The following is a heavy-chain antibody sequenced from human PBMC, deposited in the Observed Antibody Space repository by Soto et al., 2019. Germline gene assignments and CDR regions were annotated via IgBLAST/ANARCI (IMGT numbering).Heavy chain of an antibody. J-gene: IGHJ5*02. Sequence: QVQLVQSGAEVKKPGSSVKVSCKASGGTFSSYAISWVRQAPGQGLEWMGGIIPIFGTANYAQKFQGRVTSAADESTSTAYMELSSLRSEDTAVYYCARGNCTNGVCYSSLGWFDPWGQGTLVTVSS. CDR2: IIPIFGTA. D-gene: IGHD2-8*01. CDR3: ARGNCTNGVCYSSLGWFDP. V-gene: IGHV1-69*01. CDR1: GGTFSSYA.